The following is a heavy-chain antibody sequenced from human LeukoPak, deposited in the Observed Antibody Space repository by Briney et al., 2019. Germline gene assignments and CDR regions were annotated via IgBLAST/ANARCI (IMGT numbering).Heavy chain of an antibody. D-gene: IGHD5-18*01. CDR3: ARVGHSYFINDWSRTGLGAYPTKYYYHMDV. CDR2: INNSGST. J-gene: IGHJ6*03. V-gene: IGHV4-34*01. CDR1: GGSFSGYY. Sequence: SETLSLTCAVYGGSFSGYYWSWLRQPPGQGLEWVGEINNSGSTNYHPSLKSRVTISGDTSKNQFSLKLSSGTAADTAVYVCARVGHSYFINDWSRTGLGAYPTKYYYHMDVWGKGTTVTVSS.